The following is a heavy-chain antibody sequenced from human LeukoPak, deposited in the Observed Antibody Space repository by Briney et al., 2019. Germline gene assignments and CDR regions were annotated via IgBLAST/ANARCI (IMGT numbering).Heavy chain of an antibody. J-gene: IGHJ5*02. CDR2: VSAYNGNT. CDR1: GYSFTSYG. CDR3: ARDCSSTSCSDWFDP. V-gene: IGHV1-18*01. D-gene: IGHD2-2*01. Sequence: ASVKLSFKGSGYSFTSYGISWVRQAPGQGLELVGWVSAYNGNTNYAQKLQGRVTMTTDTSTSTAYMELRSLRSDDTAVYYCARDCSSTSCSDWFDPWGEGTLVTVSS.